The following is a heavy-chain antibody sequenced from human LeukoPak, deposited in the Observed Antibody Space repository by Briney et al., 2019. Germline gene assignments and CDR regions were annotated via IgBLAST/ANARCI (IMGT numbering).Heavy chain of an antibody. D-gene: IGHD3-22*01. J-gene: IGHJ4*02. CDR2: IYYSGST. CDR1: GGSISSSSYY. V-gene: IGHV4-39*01. Sequence: SETLSLTCTVSGGSISSSSYYWGWIRQPPGKGLEWIGSIYYSGSTYYNPSLKSRVTISVDTSKNQFSLKLSSVTAADTAVYYCARHYYDTVPPTLPYYFDYWGQGTLVTVSS. CDR3: ARHYYDTVPPTLPYYFDY.